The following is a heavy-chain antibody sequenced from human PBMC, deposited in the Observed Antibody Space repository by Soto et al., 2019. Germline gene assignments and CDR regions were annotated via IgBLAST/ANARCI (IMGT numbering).Heavy chain of an antibody. CDR2: ISYDGSNK. Sequence: QVQLVESGGGVVQPGRSLRLSCAASGFTFSSYAMHWVRQAPGKGLEWVAVISYDGSNKYYADCVKGRFTISRDNSKNTLYRQMNSLRAEDTAVYYCARDLEVAVAGAWGQGTLVTVSS. CDR1: GFTFSSYA. D-gene: IGHD6-19*01. J-gene: IGHJ5*02. V-gene: IGHV3-30*14. CDR3: ARDLEVAVAGA.